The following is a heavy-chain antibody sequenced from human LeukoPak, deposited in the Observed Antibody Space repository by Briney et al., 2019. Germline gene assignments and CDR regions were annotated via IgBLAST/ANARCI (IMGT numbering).Heavy chain of an antibody. CDR3: ARDGAPGEEPPKYYFDY. J-gene: IGHJ4*02. Sequence: GGSLRLSCAASGFTFDDYAMHWVRQAPGKGLEWVSGISWNSGSIGYADSVKGRFTISRDNSKNTLYLQMNSLRAEDTAVYYCARDGAPGEEPPKYYFDYWGQGTLVTVSS. CDR2: ISWNSGSI. V-gene: IGHV3-9*01. D-gene: IGHD1-14*01. CDR1: GFTFDDYA.